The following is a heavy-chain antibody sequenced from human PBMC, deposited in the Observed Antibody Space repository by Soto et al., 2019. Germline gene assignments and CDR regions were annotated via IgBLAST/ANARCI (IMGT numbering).Heavy chain of an antibody. V-gene: IGHV3-64D*06. CDR3: VQDSHSRPIKMLES. Sequence: QSGGSLRLSCSASGFTFSSFAMHGVRQAPGKGLEYVSGIRANGLTTYDADSVKDRFTISRDNSKNTLYLQMTSLRPEDTAVYYCVQDSHSRPIKMLESWGKGTPVTVPS. CDR2: IRANGLTT. J-gene: IGHJ4*02. D-gene: IGHD5-12*01. CDR1: GFTFSSFA.